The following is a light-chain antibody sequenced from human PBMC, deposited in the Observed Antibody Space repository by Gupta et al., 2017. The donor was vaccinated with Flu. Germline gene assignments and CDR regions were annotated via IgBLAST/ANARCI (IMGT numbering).Light chain of an antibody. CDR2: AAS. Sequence: PSSLSASVGDRVTITCRASQGISSYLAWFQQKPGKAPKSLIYAASTVQTGAPSKFSGSGSGTEFTLTISSLQPEDFATYYCQQYNSYPYTFGGGTKVEIK. V-gene: IGKV1-16*02. CDR3: QQYNSYPYT. J-gene: IGKJ4*01. CDR1: QGISSY.